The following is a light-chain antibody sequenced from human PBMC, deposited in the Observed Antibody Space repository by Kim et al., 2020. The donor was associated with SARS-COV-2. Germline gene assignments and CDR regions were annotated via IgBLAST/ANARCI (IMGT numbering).Light chain of an antibody. J-gene: IGLJ2*01. CDR3: SSYAGTNNLI. V-gene: IGLV2-8*01. CDR1: SNDVGGYNY. Sequence: GQSVTISCTGTSNDVGGYNYVSWYQQHPGKAPKLMIYEGSKRPSGVPDRFSGSKSGSTASLTDSGLQAEDEADYYCSSYAGTNNLIFGGGTQVTVL. CDR2: EGS.